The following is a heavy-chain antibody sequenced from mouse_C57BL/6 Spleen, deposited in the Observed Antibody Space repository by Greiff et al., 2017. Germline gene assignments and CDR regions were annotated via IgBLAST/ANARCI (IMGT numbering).Heavy chain of an antibody. V-gene: IGHV1-39*01. D-gene: IGHD3-3*01. J-gene: IGHJ4*01. CDR1: GYSFTDYN. CDR2: INPNYGTT. Sequence: VQLKESGPELVKPGASVKISCKASGYSFTDYNMNWVKQSHGKSLEWIGVINPNYGTTRYNQKFKGKATLTVDQSSSTAYMQLNSLTSEDTAVYYCARKGREYYYAKDYWGQGTSVTVSS. CDR3: ARKGREYYYAKDY.